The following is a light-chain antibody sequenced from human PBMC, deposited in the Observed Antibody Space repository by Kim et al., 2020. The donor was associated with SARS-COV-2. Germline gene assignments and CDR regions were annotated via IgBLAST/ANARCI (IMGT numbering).Light chain of an antibody. V-gene: IGLV3-1*01. CDR1: ELGDKD. CDR3: QAWDSGTVVV. Sequence: VAPGHTVSITCSGDELGDKDVFWFQQKAGQSPVLVIYQDIKRPSGIPERFSASNSGNTATLTISGTQATDEADYYCQAWDSGTVVVFGGGTKLTVL. CDR2: QDI. J-gene: IGLJ3*02.